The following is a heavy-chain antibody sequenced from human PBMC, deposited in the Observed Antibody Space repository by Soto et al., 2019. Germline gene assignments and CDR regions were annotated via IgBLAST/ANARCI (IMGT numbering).Heavy chain of an antibody. CDR3: ARGLYYYDSSGYYWDDAFDI. V-gene: IGHV4-31*03. J-gene: IGHJ3*02. CDR2: IYYSGST. D-gene: IGHD3-22*01. Sequence: QVQLQESGPGLVKPSQTLSLTCTVSGGSISSGGYYWSWIRQHPGKGLEWIGYIYYSGSTYYNPSIKSRVTISVDTSKNQFSLKLSSVTAADTAVYYCARGLYYYDSSGYYWDDAFDIWGQGTMVTVSS. CDR1: GGSISSGGYY.